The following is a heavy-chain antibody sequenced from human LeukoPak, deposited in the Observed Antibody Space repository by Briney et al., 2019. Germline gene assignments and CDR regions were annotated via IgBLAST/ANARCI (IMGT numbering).Heavy chain of an antibody. CDR1: GGSISSSSYY. D-gene: IGHD6-6*01. Sequence: PSETLSLTCTVSGGSISSSSYYWGWIRQPPGKGLEWIGEINHSGSTNYNPSLKSRVTISVDTSKNQFSLKLSSVTAADTAVYYCASFIAARPYYFDYWGQGTLVTVSS. V-gene: IGHV4-39*07. CDR2: INHSGST. CDR3: ASFIAARPYYFDY. J-gene: IGHJ4*02.